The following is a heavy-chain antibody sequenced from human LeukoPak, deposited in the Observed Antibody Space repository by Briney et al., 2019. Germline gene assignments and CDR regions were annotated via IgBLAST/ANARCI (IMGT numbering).Heavy chain of an antibody. Sequence: SETLSLTCAVYGGSFSSYYWSWIRLPPGKGLEWIGEINHSGSTNYNPSLKSRVTISVDTSKNQFSLKLSSVTAADTAVYYCARGHLSNWFDPWGQATLVTVSS. V-gene: IGHV4-34*01. CDR1: GGSFSSYY. J-gene: IGHJ5*02. CDR3: ARGHLSNWFDP. CDR2: INHSGST.